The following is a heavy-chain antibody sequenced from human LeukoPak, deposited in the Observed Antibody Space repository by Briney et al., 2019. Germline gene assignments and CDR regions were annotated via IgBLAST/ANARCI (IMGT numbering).Heavy chain of an antibody. Sequence: GESLKISCKGSGYSFTSYWIGWVRQMPGKGLEWMGIIYPGDSDTRYSPSFQGQVTISADKSISTAYLQWSSLKASDTAIYYCARHFASGRDETSSGYYYGMDVWGQGTTVTVSS. CDR3: ARHFASGRDETSSGYYYGMDV. CDR2: IYPGDSDT. V-gene: IGHV5-51*01. J-gene: IGHJ6*02. CDR1: GYSFTSYW. D-gene: IGHD3-10*01.